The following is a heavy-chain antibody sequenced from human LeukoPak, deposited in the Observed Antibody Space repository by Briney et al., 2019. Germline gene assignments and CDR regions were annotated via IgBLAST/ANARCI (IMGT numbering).Heavy chain of an antibody. CDR3: ARDTLRGWFDP. CDR1: GGSISSGSYY. CDR2: IYTSGST. J-gene: IGHJ5*02. D-gene: IGHD2/OR15-2a*01. V-gene: IGHV4-61*02. Sequence: SETLSLTCTVSGGSISSGSYYWSWIRQPAGKGLEWFGRIYTSGSTNYNPSLKSRVTISVDTSKNQFSLKLSSVTAADTAVYYCARDTLRGWFDPWGQGTLVTVSS.